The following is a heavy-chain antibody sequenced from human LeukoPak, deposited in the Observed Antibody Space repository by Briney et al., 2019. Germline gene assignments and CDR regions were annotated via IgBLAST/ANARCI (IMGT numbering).Heavy chain of an antibody. J-gene: IGHJ4*02. CDR2: ISYDGSNK. V-gene: IGHV3-30*18. Sequence: GRSLGLSCAASGFIFSDYGMHWVRQAPGKGLDWVAVISYDGSNKYYADSVKGRFTISRDNSKNTLYLQMNSLRAEDTAVYYCAKDSDRCSGTSCYLDYWGQGTLVTVSS. CDR3: AKDSDRCSGTSCYLDY. CDR1: GFIFSDYG. D-gene: IGHD2-2*01.